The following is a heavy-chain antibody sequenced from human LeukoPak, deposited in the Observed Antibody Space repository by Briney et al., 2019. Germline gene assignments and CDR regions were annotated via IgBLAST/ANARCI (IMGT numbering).Heavy chain of an antibody. J-gene: IGHJ4*02. CDR1: GFTFSSYS. V-gene: IGHV3-7*04. CDR2: INQDGSEK. Sequence: SGGSLRLSCAASGFTFSSYSMSWVRQAPGKGLEWVANINQDGSEKYYVDSVKGRFTISRGNAKNSLYLEMNSLRAEDTAVYYCVRGAGSGSFWGQGTLVSVSS. CDR3: VRGAGSGSF. D-gene: IGHD3-10*01.